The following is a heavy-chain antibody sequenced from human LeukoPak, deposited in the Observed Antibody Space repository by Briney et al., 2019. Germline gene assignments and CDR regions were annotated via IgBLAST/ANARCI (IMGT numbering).Heavy chain of an antibody. J-gene: IGHJ4*02. D-gene: IGHD6-19*01. CDR3: SGGWPPDPFDY. Sequence: KPSETLSLTCTVSGGSISSSSYYWGWLRQPPGKGLEWIGSIYYSGSTYYNPSLKSRVTISVDTSKNQFSLKLSSVTAADTAVYYCSGGWPPDPFDYWGQGTLVTVSS. CDR1: GGSISSSSYY. V-gene: IGHV4-39*01. CDR2: IYYSGST.